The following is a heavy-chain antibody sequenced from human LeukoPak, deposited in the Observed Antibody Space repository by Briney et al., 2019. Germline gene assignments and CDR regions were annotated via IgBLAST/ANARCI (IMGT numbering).Heavy chain of an antibody. Sequence: PGGSLRLSCAASGFTFDDYTMHWVRQAPGKGLEWVSLISWDGGSTYYADSVKGRFTISRDNSKNSLYLQMNSLRTEDTALYYCAKGPTVTTSWYYHMDVWGKGTTVTVSS. V-gene: IGHV3-43*01. CDR1: GFTFDDYT. CDR3: AKGPTVTTSWYYHMDV. J-gene: IGHJ6*03. CDR2: ISWDGGST. D-gene: IGHD4-17*01.